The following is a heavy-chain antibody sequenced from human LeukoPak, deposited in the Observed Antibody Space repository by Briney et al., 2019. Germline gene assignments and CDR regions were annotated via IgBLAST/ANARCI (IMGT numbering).Heavy chain of an antibody. CDR1: GFTVSNNY. CDR3: ARSIGYGPFDY. V-gene: IGHV3-66*02. D-gene: IGHD5-12*01. J-gene: IGHJ4*02. Sequence: GGSLRLSCAASGFTVSNNYMSWVRQAPGKGLEWVSVIYSGGGTIYANSVKGRFTVSRDNSKNTLYLQMNSLRAEDTAVYYCARSIGYGPFDYWGQGTLVTVSS. CDR2: IYSGGGT.